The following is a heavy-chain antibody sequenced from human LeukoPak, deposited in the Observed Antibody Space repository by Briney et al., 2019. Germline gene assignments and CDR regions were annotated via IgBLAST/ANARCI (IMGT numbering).Heavy chain of an antibody. V-gene: IGHV1-2*05. Sequence: ASVNVSCKTSGYTFTVHYMNWVRQAPGQGLEWMGRINPTTGVANYAQKFQGRITVTRDTSINTAYMELSSLRSDDTVVYYCARLDRNYYYLDVWGQGTTVTVSS. J-gene: IGHJ6*03. CDR2: INPTTGVA. CDR1: GYTFTVHY. D-gene: IGHD1-1*01. CDR3: ARLDRNYYYLDV.